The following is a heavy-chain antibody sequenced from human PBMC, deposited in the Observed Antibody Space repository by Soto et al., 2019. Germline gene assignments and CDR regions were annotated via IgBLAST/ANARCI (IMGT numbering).Heavy chain of an antibody. V-gene: IGHV3-33*01. Sequence: QVQLVESGGGVVQPGRSLRLSCAASGFTFSSYGMHWVRQAPGKGLEWVAVIWYDGSNKYYADSVKGRFTISRDNSKNTVYLQMNSLRAEDTAVYYCARTASGIPLGYFDYWGQGTLVTVSS. D-gene: IGHD2-15*01. CDR2: IWYDGSNK. CDR1: GFTFSSYG. J-gene: IGHJ4*02. CDR3: ARTASGIPLGYFDY.